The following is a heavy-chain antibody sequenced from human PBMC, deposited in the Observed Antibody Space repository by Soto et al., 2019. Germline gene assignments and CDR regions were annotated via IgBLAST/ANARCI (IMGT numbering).Heavy chain of an antibody. V-gene: IGHV1-18*01. J-gene: IGHJ1*01. CDR3: ARGRTVSSIGPLLV. D-gene: IGHD1-1*01. CDR1: GYNFFDYG. Sequence: QIQLVQSGVEVKKPGASVKVSCKASGYNFFDYGVSWVRQAPGQGLEWMGWVSPKSGNTDYARKVQGRVTMTTDISTSTAYMELRGLISDDTGVYYCARGRTVSSIGPLLVWGQGTLVSVSS. CDR2: VSPKSGNT.